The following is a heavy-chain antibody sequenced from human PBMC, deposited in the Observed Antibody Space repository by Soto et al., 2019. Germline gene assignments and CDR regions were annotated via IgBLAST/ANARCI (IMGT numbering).Heavy chain of an antibody. D-gene: IGHD3-16*01. J-gene: IGHJ4*02. V-gene: IGHV4-59*12. CDR3: ASHDPGGFDY. CDR2: ICNSVTT. Sequence: QLQLQESGPGLVKPSETLTLTCTVSGGSISSNCYSWIRQPPRKGQEWIGYICNSVTTNSNPSLKGRVTISGDMSKNQFALKLCAVTAVDTDVYYCASHDPGGFDYWGQGTLVTVSS. CDR1: GGSISSNC.